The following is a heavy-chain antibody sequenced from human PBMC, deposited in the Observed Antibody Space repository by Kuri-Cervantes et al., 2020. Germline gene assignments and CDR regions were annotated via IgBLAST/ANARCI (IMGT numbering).Heavy chain of an antibody. J-gene: IGHJ5*02. CDR2: IYYSGST. D-gene: IGHD3-9*01. CDR1: GGSFSGYY. V-gene: IGHV4-34*09. Sequence: SETLSLTCAVYGGSFSGYYWSWIRQPPGKGLEWIGYIYYSGSTYYNPSLKSRVTISVDTSKNQFSLKLSSVTAADTAVYYCARGGIERNVLRYFDWLLCWFDPWGQGTLVTVSS. CDR3: ARGGIERNVLRYFDWLLCWFDP.